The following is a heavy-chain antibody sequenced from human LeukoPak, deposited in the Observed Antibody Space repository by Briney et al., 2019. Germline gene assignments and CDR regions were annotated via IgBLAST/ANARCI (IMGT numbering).Heavy chain of an antibody. CDR1: GFTFSRYW. CDR3: ARAKHDSSGWYNPGY. Sequence: GGSLRLSCVASGFTFSRYWMSWVRQAPGKGLEWVTNIKQDGSEKYYVDSVKGRFTISRDTAKNSLYLQMHSLRAKDTAVYYCARAKHDSSGWYNPGYWGRGTLVTVSS. D-gene: IGHD6-19*01. CDR2: IKQDGSEK. J-gene: IGHJ4*02. V-gene: IGHV3-7*01.